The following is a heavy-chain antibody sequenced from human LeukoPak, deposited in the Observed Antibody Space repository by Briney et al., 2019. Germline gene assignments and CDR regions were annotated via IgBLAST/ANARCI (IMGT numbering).Heavy chain of an antibody. D-gene: IGHD4-17*01. CDR1: GFTFSSYA. J-gene: IGHJ5*02. Sequence: GGSLRLSCAASGFTFSSYAMSWVRQAPGKGLEWVSVISGSGGSIYYADSVKGRFTISRDNSKNTLYLQMNSLRAEDTAVYYCARGYGDRLDCFDPWGQGTLVTVSS. CDR3: ARGYGDRLDCFDP. CDR2: ISGSGGSI. V-gene: IGHV3-23*01.